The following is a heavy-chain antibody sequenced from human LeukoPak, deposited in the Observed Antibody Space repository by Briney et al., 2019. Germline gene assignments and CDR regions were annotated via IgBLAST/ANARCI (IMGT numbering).Heavy chain of an antibody. J-gene: IGHJ3*01. CDR3: TSRGFRLPLDAFDV. Sequence: SETLSLTCTVSGGPITRSAYYWVWVRQSPGRDLEWLGSIYSNGDTYYNPSFESRVTIAIETSKNQFSLKMTSVTAADTAAYYCTSRGFRLPLDAFDVWGQGTRVAVSS. V-gene: IGHV4-39*01. CDR1: GGPITRSAYY. D-gene: IGHD5-24*01. CDR2: IYSNGDT.